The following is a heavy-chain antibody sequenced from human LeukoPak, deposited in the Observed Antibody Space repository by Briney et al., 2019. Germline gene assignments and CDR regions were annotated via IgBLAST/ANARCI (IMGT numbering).Heavy chain of an antibody. D-gene: IGHD5/OR15-5a*01. CDR3: ARGKSKRLDV. CDR2: TYYGSKWYS. V-gene: IGHV6-1*01. J-gene: IGHJ6*02. Sequence: SQTLPLTCTISGDSVPSNSGTWNWIRQSPSRALEWLGRTYYGSKWYSDYAVSVKSRITINPDTSKNLFSLQLNSVTPEDTAVYYCARGKSKRLDVWGQGTTVTVSS. CDR1: GDSVPSNSGT.